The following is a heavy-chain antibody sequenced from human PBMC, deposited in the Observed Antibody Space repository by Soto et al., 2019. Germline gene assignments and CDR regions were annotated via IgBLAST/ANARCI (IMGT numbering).Heavy chain of an antibody. D-gene: IGHD1-1*01. J-gene: IGHJ4*02. Sequence: QVHLVXSXXXXXXXGASVKVSCKASGYTFTSYGITWVRQAPGQGLEWMGWISAHNGNTDYAQKLQGRVIVTRDTSTSTAYMELRSLRSDDTAVYYCARGRYGDYWGQGALVTVSS. CDR2: ISAHNGNT. CDR3: ARGRYGDY. CDR1: GYTFTSYG. V-gene: IGHV1-18*01.